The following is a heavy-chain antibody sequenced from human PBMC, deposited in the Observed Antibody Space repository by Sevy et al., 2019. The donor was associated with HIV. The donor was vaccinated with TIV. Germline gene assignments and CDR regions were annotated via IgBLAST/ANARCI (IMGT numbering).Heavy chain of an antibody. CDR1: GGSINSGGYY. CDR3: ARVSGGSGWDTDY. CDR2: IYYSGST. Sequence: SETLSLTCTVSGGSINSGGYYWSWIRQHPGKGLEWIGYIYYSGSTYYNPSLKSRVTISVDTSKNQFSLKLSSVTAADTAVYYCARVSGGSGWDTDYWGQGTLVTVSS. V-gene: IGHV4-31*03. D-gene: IGHD6-19*01. J-gene: IGHJ4*02.